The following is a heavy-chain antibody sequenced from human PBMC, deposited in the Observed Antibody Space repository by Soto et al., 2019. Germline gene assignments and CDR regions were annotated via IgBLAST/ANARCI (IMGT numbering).Heavy chain of an antibody. J-gene: IGHJ5*02. D-gene: IGHD3-3*01. Sequence: PGGSLRLSCAASGFTFSSCAMSWVRQAPGKGLEWVSAISGSGGSTYYADSVKGRFTISRDNSKNTLYLQMNSLRAEDTAVYYCAKDRDSDFWSGYHNWFDPWGQGTLVTVSS. CDR3: AKDRDSDFWSGYHNWFDP. CDR1: GFTFSSCA. CDR2: ISGSGGST. V-gene: IGHV3-23*01.